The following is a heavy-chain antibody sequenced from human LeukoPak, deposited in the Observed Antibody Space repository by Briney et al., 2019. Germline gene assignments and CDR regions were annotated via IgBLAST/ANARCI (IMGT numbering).Heavy chain of an antibody. Sequence: SVKVSCKASGGTFSSYAISWVRQAPGQGLEWMGGIIPIFGTANYAQKFQGRVTITTDESTSTAYVELSSLRSEDTAVYYCASSLGEVDWFDPWGQGTLVTVSS. CDR2: IIPIFGTA. D-gene: IGHD3-10*01. J-gene: IGHJ5*02. CDR1: GGTFSSYA. V-gene: IGHV1-69*05. CDR3: ASSLGEVDWFDP.